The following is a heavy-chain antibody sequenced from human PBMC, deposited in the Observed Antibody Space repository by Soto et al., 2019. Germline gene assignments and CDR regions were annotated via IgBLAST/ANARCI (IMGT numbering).Heavy chain of an antibody. V-gene: IGHV1-18*01. Sequence: ASVKVSCKASGYTFTSYGISWVRQAPGQGLEWMGWISAYNGNTNYAQKLQGRVTMTTDTSTSTAYMELRSLRSDDTAVYYCARIKDIVVVVAPLEVWGQGTTVTVSS. J-gene: IGHJ6*02. CDR3: ARIKDIVVVVAPLEV. CDR1: GYTFTSYG. CDR2: ISAYNGNT. D-gene: IGHD2-15*01.